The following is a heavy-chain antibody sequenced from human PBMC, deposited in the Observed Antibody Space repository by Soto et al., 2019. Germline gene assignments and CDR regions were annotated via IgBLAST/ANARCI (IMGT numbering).Heavy chain of an antibody. CDR2: INAGNGNT. D-gene: IGHD1-26*01. V-gene: IGHV1-3*01. Sequence: GASVKVSCKASGYTFTSYAMHWVRQAPGQRLEWMGWINAGNGNTKYSQKFQGRVTITRDTSASTAYMELSSLRSEDTAVYYCARGSGSYSPSYNWFDPWGQGTLVTVS. CDR1: GYTFTSYA. CDR3: ARGSGSYSPSYNWFDP. J-gene: IGHJ5*02.